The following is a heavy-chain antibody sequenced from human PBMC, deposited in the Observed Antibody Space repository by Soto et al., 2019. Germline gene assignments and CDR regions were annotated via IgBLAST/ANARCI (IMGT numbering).Heavy chain of an antibody. CDR3: ARGTWKFDS. V-gene: IGHV4-59*01. CDR2: ISYGGST. CDR1: GGSISNYY. D-gene: IGHD1-1*01. Sequence: SETLSLTCTVSGGSISNYYWSWIRQPPGKGLEWIGYISYGGSTSYSPSLTSRVTISVDTPKNQFSLKLSSVTAADTAVYYCARGTWKFDSWGQGTLVTVSS. J-gene: IGHJ4*02.